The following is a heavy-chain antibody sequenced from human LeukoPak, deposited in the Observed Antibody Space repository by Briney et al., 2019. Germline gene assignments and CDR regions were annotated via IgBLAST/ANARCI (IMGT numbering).Heavy chain of an antibody. V-gene: IGHV3-9*01. D-gene: IGHD1-26*01. CDR1: GFTFDDYA. CDR2: ISWNSGSI. J-gene: IGHJ4*02. CDR3: AKASYGDLRIGGYFDY. Sequence: GGSLRLSRAASGFTFDDYAMHWVRQAPGKGLEWVSGISWNSGSIGYADSVKGRFTISRDNAKNSLYLQMNSLRAEDTALYYCAKASYGDLRIGGYFDYWGQGTLVTVSS.